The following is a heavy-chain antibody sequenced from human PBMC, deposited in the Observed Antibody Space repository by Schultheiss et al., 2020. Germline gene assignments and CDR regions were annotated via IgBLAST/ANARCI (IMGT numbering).Heavy chain of an antibody. Sequence: SETLSLTCTVSGGSISSSSYYWGWIRQPPGKGLEWIGSIYYSGSTNYNPSLKSRVTISVDTSKNQFSLKLSSVTAADTAVYYCARHTIQGPRFDPWGQGTLVTVSS. D-gene: IGHD3-10*01. J-gene: IGHJ5*02. V-gene: IGHV4-39*01. CDR3: ARHTIQGPRFDP. CDR2: IYYSGST. CDR1: GGSISSSSYY.